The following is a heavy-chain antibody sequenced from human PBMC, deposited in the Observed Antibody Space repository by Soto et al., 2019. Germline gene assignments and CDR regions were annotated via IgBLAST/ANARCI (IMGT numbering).Heavy chain of an antibody. CDR1: GGSIGSYY. Sequence: QVQLQESGPGLVKPSETLSLTCTVSGGSIGSYYWSWIRQPPGKGLEWIGYIYYSGSTNYNPSLKSRVTISVDTSKNQFSLKLSSVTAADTAVYYCARESGAFDYWGQGTLVTVSS. J-gene: IGHJ4*02. D-gene: IGHD1-26*01. CDR3: ARESGAFDY. CDR2: IYYSGST. V-gene: IGHV4-59*01.